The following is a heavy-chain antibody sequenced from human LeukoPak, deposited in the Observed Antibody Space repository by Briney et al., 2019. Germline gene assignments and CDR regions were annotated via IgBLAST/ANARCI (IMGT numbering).Heavy chain of an antibody. CDR1: GFTFSSYA. D-gene: IGHD6-19*01. CDR2: ISGSGDDT. V-gene: IGHV3-23*01. Sequence: GGSLRLSCAASGFTFSSYAMSWVRQAPGKGLEWVSTISGSGDDTYYADSVKGRFTISRDSPKNTLYLQMNSLRAEDTAVYYCAKQGATAVAAGGDFDYWGQGTLVTVSS. J-gene: IGHJ4*02. CDR3: AKQGATAVAAGGDFDY.